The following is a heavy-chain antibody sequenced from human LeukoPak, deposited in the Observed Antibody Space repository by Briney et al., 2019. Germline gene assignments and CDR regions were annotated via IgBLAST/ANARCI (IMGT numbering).Heavy chain of an antibody. D-gene: IGHD6-13*01. Sequence: GGSLRLSCTASRFTFNSYAIHWVRQAPGKGLEWVAFISHDGSKTHYADFVKGRFTISRDNSKNTLYLQMNNPRAEDTAVYYCAKDPPGAASGTMGMDVWGKGTTVTISS. CDR3: AKDPPGAASGTMGMDV. V-gene: IGHV3-30*04. CDR2: ISHDGSKT. J-gene: IGHJ6*04. CDR1: RFTFNSYA.